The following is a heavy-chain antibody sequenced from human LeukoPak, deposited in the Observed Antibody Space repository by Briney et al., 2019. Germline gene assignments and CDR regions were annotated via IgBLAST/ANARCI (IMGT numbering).Heavy chain of an antibody. D-gene: IGHD3-3*01. CDR1: GFTFSSYT. Sequence: GGSLRLSCAASGFTFSSYTMNWVRQAPGKGLEWVSSISGNGDNTFYADSVKGRFTMSRDNAKNSLYLQMNSLRAEDTAVYYCARGGLTIFGVVTKRKGPIDYWGQGTLVTVSS. CDR3: ARGGLTIFGVVTKRKGPIDY. CDR2: ISGNGDNT. V-gene: IGHV3-21*01. J-gene: IGHJ4*02.